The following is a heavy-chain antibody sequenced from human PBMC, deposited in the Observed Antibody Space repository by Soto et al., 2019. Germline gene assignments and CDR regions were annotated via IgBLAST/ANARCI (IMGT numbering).Heavy chain of an antibody. D-gene: IGHD6-19*01. CDR2: IYYSGST. Sequence: SETLSLTCTVSGGSISSSSYYWGWIRQPPGKGLEWIGSIYYSGSTYYNPSLKSRVTISVDTSKNQFSLKLSSVTAADTAVYYCARDSGIAVAGTPGVFDYWGQGTLVT. CDR1: GGSISSSSYY. V-gene: IGHV4-39*07. CDR3: ARDSGIAVAGTPGVFDY. J-gene: IGHJ4*02.